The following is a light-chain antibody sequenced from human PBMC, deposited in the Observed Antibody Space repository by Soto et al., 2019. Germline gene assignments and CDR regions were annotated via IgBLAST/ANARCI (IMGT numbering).Light chain of an antibody. CDR2: EDN. CDR3: QSYDSSGVV. Sequence: KFMLTQPHSVSESPGKTVTISCTRSSGGITTNAVQWYQQRPGSAPTIVIYEDNQRPSEVPDLFSGSIDFSSNSASLTISGLKTEDEADYFCQSYDSSGVVFGGGTKLTVL. V-gene: IGLV6-57*04. J-gene: IGLJ2*01. CDR1: SGGITTNA.